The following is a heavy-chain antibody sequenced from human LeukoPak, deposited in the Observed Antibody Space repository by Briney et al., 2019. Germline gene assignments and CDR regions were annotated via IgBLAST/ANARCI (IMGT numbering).Heavy chain of an antibody. D-gene: IGHD3-3*01. Sequence: SETLSLTCTVSGGSIGTYYWGWIRQPPGKGLEWIGYIYYSGSTNYNPSLKSRVTMSVDTSKNQFSLKVNSVTAADTAVYYCARSRSGYPHYYYHGMDVWGQGTTVTVSS. V-gene: IGHV4-59*01. CDR2: IYYSGST. CDR3: ARSRSGYPHYYYHGMDV. J-gene: IGHJ6*02. CDR1: GGSIGTYY.